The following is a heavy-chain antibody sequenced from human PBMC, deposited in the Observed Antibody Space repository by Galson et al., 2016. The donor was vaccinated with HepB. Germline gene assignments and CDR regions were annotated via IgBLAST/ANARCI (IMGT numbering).Heavy chain of an antibody. V-gene: IGHV1-3*01. J-gene: IGHJ4*02. CDR1: GYTFTTFP. D-gene: IGHD5/OR15-5a*01. CDR3: ASVSK. CDR2: INADNGNT. Sequence: SVKVSCKASGYTFTTFPIHWVRQAPGQRLEWMGWINADNGNTEYSEKFQGRVTITRDTSASTAYMELSSLRSEDTAVYYCASVSKWGQGTLVTVSA.